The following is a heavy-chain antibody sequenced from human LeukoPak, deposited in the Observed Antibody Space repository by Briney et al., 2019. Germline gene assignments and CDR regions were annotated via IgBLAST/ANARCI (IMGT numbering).Heavy chain of an antibody. J-gene: IGHJ3*02. CDR1: GYTFNRYA. V-gene: IGHV1-3*01. CDR3: ARRYSFGPHDAFDI. CDR2: INAANGNT. D-gene: IGHD1-1*01. Sequence: GASVKVSCKASGYTFNRYAIHWVRQAPGQRPEWMGWINAANGNTKYSQKFQGSVTITKDTSASTSYMELSSLRSEDTAVYYCARRYSFGPHDAFDIWGQGTMVTVSS.